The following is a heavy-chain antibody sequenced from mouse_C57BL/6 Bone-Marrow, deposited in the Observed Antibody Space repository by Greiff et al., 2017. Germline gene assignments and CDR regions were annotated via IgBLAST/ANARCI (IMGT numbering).Heavy chain of an antibody. CDR2: IWSGGST. CDR1: GFSFTSYG. V-gene: IGHV2-2*01. D-gene: IGHD1-1*01. Sequence: QVQLQQSGPGLVQPSQSLSITCTVSGFSFTSYGVHWVRQSPGKGLEWLGVIWSGGSTDYNADFISRLSISKDNSKSQVFFKMNSLQADDTAIYYCARNLGDVSSPFDYWGQGTTLTVSA. J-gene: IGHJ2*01. CDR3: ARNLGDVSSPFDY.